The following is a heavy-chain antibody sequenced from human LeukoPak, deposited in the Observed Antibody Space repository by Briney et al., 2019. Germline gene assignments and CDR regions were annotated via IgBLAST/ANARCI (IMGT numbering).Heavy chain of an antibody. CDR1: GFTFSSYG. CDR2: ISYDGSNK. V-gene: IGHV3-30*18. J-gene: IGHJ6*03. D-gene: IGHD1-14*01. Sequence: GGSLRLSCAASGFTFSSYGMHWVRQAPGKGLELVAVISYDGSNKYYADSVKGRFTISRDNSKNTLYLQMNSLRAEDTAVYYCAKVGPEYYCYMDVWGKGTTVTVSS. CDR3: AKVGPEYYCYMDV.